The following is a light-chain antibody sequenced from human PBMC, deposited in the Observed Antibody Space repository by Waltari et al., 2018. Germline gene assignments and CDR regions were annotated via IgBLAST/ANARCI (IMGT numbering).Light chain of an antibody. Sequence: EIVLTQSPGTLSLSPGERGTLSCRASQRVSRFLAWYQQKPGQAPRLLIYGASTRATGIPDRFSGSGSGTDFSLTISRLEPEDVAVYYCQQYDRLPATFGQGTKVEIK. J-gene: IGKJ1*01. V-gene: IGKV3-20*01. CDR3: QQYDRLPAT. CDR2: GAS. CDR1: QRVSRF.